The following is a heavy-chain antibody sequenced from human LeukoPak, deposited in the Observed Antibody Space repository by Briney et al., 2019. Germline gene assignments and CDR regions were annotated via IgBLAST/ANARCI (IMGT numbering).Heavy chain of an antibody. CDR3: ARVAILDWFDP. V-gene: IGHV4-59*01. D-gene: IGHD3-3*01. J-gene: IGHJ5*02. CDR1: GGSISSYY. Sequence: PSETLSLTCTVSGGSISSYYWSWIRQPPGKGLEWIGYIYYSGSTNYNPSLKSRVTISVDTSKNQFSLKLSSVTAADTAVYYCARVAILDWFDPWGQGTLATVSS. CDR2: IYYSGST.